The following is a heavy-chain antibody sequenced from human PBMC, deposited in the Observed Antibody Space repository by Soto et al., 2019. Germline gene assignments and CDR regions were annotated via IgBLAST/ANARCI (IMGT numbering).Heavy chain of an antibody. D-gene: IGHD2-2*01. J-gene: IGHJ4*02. CDR1: GGSISRYY. CDR2: IYYSGST. CDR3: ARAGWLLCNFDY. Sequence: QVQLQESGPGLVKPSETLSLTCTVSGGSISRYYWCWIRQPPGKGLEWIGYIYYSGSTKYNPSLKGGVTASLDTSKNQLSLILTAVTAADRAVYSCARAGWLLCNFDYWGQGT. V-gene: IGHV4-59*01.